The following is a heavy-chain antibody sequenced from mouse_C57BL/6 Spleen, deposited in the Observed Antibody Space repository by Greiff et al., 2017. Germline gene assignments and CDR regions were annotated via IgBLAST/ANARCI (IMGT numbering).Heavy chain of an antibody. CDR1: GFTFSDYY. Sequence: EVQRVESEGGLVQPGSSMKLSCTASGFTFSDYYMAWVRQVPEKGLEWVANINYDGSSTYYLDSLKSRFIISRDNAKNILYLQMSSLKSEDTATYYCARTESSGYAMDYWGQGTSVTVSS. D-gene: IGHD3-2*02. CDR2: INYDGSST. V-gene: IGHV5-16*01. CDR3: ARTESSGYAMDY. J-gene: IGHJ4*01.